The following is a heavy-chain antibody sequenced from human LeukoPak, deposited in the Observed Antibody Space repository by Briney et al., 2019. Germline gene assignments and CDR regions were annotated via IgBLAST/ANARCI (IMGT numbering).Heavy chain of an antibody. J-gene: IGHJ4*02. CDR1: GFTFSSYW. CDR3: AGLEGRYSTDWFYFFDY. CDR2: MHLGGTT. D-gene: IGHD6-19*01. V-gene: IGHV4-4*02. Sequence: GSLRLSCAASGFTFSSYWMSWVRQAPGKGLEWIGEMHLGGTTNFNPSLKSRVTILIDKSKNQLSLQLTSVTAADTAVYYCAGLEGRYSTDWFYFFDYWGQGALVTVSS.